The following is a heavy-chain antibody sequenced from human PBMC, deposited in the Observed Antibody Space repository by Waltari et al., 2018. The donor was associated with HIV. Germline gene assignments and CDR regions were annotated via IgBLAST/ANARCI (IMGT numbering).Heavy chain of an antibody. J-gene: IGHJ6*02. CDR1: AFTFSSYS. V-gene: IGHV3-48*04. Sequence: EVQLVESGGGLVQPGGSLRLSCDASAFTFSSYSMNWVRQAPGKGLEWVSYISSTSNTIYYADSVKGRFTVSRDNAKNSLSLQMNSLRAEDTAVYFCAKEVVALPHYYYYGLDVWGQGTTVTVSS. CDR2: ISSTSNTI. D-gene: IGHD2-15*01. CDR3: AKEVVALPHYYYYGLDV.